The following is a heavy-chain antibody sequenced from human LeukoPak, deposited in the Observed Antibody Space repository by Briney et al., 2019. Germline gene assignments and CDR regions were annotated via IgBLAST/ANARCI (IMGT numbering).Heavy chain of an antibody. D-gene: IGHD6-19*01. J-gene: IGHJ5*02. CDR2: VYRTGDT. CDR1: GDSISSDNC. Sequence: SETLSLTXAVSGDSISSDNCWGWIRQPPGKGLEWIGSVYRTGDTNCNPSLKSRVTISIDTSKNQFSLRLTSVTAADTAVYYCARHPYGLVREAYFDPWGQGTLVTVSS. CDR3: ARHPYGLVREAYFDP. V-gene: IGHV4-38-2*01.